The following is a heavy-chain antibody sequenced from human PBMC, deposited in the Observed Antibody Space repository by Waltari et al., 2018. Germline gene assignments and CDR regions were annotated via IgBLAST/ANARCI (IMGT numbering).Heavy chain of an antibody. CDR3: ARGIRGVIESRFDY. CDR1: GGSISSGSYY. D-gene: IGHD3-10*01. V-gene: IGHV4-61*02. J-gene: IGHJ4*03. Sequence: QVQLQESGPGLVKPSQTLSLTCTVSGGSISSGSYYWSWIRQPAGKGLEWIGRIYNSGSTTYNPSLKSRVTISVDTSKNQFSLKLSSVTAADTAVYYCARGIRGVIESRFDYWGKGTTVTVSS. CDR2: IYNSGST.